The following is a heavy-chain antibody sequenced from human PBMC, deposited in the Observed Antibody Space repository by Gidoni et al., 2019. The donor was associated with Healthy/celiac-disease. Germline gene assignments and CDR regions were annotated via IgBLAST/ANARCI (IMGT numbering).Heavy chain of an antibody. Sequence: QVQLVESGGGVVQPGRSLRLSCAASGFTFSSYGMHWVRQAPGKGLEWVAVISYDGSNKYYADSVKGRFTISRDNSKNTLYLQMNSLRAEDTAVYYCATPTTAGYSGYDSFDYWGQGTLVTVSS. CDR3: ATPTTAGYSGYDSFDY. CDR2: ISYDGSNK. J-gene: IGHJ4*02. D-gene: IGHD5-12*01. V-gene: IGHV3-30*03. CDR1: GFTFSSYG.